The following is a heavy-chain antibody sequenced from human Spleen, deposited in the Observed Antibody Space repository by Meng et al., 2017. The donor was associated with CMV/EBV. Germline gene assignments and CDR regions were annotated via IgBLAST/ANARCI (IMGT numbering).Heavy chain of an antibody. Sequence: ASVKVSCKASGYTYTSYGITWVRQAPGQGLEWMGWISGYNDNRSYAQKFRGRVTMTTDTSTSTAYMELRSLKSDDTAVYYCARTPYYYDSRGDREGSSFDLWGQGTLVTVSS. V-gene: IGHV1-18*01. J-gene: IGHJ4*02. D-gene: IGHD3-22*01. CDR2: ISGYNDNR. CDR1: GYTYTSYG. CDR3: ARTPYYYDSRGDREGSSFDL.